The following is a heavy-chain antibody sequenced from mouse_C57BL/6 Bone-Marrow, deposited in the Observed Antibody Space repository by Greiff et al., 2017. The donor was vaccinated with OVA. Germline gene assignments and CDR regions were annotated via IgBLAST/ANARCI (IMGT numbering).Heavy chain of an antibody. Sequence: PLPPPCSALLPPLSSFPLSCPASGSTFPLYWLTWVKQRPGQGLEWLCRLYPADGDTNYNGKFKGKATLTADKSSSTAYMQLSSLTSEDSAVYFCARRTGRDYFDYWGQGTTLTVSS. CDR1: GSTFPLYW. D-gene: IGHD4-1*01. CDR3: ARRTGRDYFDY. CDR2: LYPADGDT. J-gene: IGHJ2*01. V-gene: IGHV1-55*01.